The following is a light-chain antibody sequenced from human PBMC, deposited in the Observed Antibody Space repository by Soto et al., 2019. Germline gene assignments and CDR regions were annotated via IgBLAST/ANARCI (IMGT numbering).Light chain of an antibody. J-gene: IGKJ1*01. CDR2: GAS. V-gene: IGKV3-20*01. Sequence: EIVLTQSPGTLSLSPVERATLSCRASQSVRSSYLAWYQQKPGQAPRLLIYGASSRATGIPDRFSGGGSGTDFTLTISRLESEDFAVYYCQQYGRSPTFGQGTKVEIK. CDR1: QSVRSSY. CDR3: QQYGRSPT.